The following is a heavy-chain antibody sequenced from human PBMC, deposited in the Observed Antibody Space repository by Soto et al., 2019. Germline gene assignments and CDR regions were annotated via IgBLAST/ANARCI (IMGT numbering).Heavy chain of an antibody. CDR2: INAGNGNT. CDR3: ARAPSWWYFDL. CDR1: GYTFSTYA. Sequence: QVQLVQSGAEEKKPGASVKVSCKASGYTFSTYAMHWVRQAPGQRLEWMGWINAGNGNTKYSQKFQGRVTITRDTSASTAYMELSSLRSEDTSVYYCARAPSWWYFDLWGRGTLVTVSS. J-gene: IGHJ2*01. V-gene: IGHV1-3*05.